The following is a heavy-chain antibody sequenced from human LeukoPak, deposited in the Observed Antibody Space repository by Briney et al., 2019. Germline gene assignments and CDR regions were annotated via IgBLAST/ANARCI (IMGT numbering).Heavy chain of an antibody. J-gene: IGHJ3*02. CDR1: GGTFSSYA. D-gene: IGHD1-26*01. V-gene: IGHV1-69*13. CDR3: ARAREGRWELLGAFDI. Sequence: GASVKVSCKASGGTFSSYAISWVRQAPGQGLEWMGGIIPIFGTANYAQKFQGRVTITADESTSTAYMELSSLRAEDTAVYYCARAREGRWELLGAFDIWGQGTMVTVSS. CDR2: IIPIFGTA.